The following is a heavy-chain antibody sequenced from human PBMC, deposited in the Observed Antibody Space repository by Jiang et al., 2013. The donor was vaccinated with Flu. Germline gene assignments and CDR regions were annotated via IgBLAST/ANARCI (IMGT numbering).Heavy chain of an antibody. J-gene: IGHJ6*03. CDR3: AKDGTYYDFWSGYYATFYYYYYMDV. CDR1: GFTFSSYG. V-gene: IGHV3-30*02. D-gene: IGHD3-3*01. Sequence: RLSCAASGFTFSSYGMHWVRQAPGKGLEWVAFIRYDGSNKYYADSVKGRFTISRDNSKNTLYLQMNSLRAEDTAVYYCAKDGTYYDFWSGYYATFYYYYYMDVWGKGTTVTVSS. CDR2: IRYDGSNK.